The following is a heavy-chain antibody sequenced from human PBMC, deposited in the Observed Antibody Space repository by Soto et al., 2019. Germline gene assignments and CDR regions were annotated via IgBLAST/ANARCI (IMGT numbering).Heavy chain of an antibody. CDR2: ISTTSTHI. D-gene: IGHD3-10*02. V-gene: IGHV3-21*01. J-gene: IGHJ6*02. CDR3: VRDYVMDV. Sequence: PGGSLRLSCAASEFTFRGDAVNWVRQAPGKGLEWVSSISTTSTHIYYADSVKGRFTISRDQANNSLHLQMNSLRAEDTAVYYCVRDYVMDVWGQGTTVTVSS. CDR1: EFTFRGDA.